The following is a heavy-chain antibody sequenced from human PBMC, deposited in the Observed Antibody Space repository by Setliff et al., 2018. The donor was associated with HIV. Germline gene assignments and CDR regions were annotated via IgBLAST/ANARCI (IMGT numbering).Heavy chain of an antibody. CDR3: ARAYSSRGGADY. V-gene: IGHV5-51*01. CDR2: IYPRDSDT. D-gene: IGHD6-19*01. Sequence: GESLKISCKGSGYSFTSYWIGWVRQMPGKGLEWMGMIYPRDSDTRYSPSFQGQVTFSVDKSISVAYLHWSSLKASDTAKYYCARAYSSRGGADYWGRGTLVTVSS. CDR1: GYSFTSYW. J-gene: IGHJ4*02.